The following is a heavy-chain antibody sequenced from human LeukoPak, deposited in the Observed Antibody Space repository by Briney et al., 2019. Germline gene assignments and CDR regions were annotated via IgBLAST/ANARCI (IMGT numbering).Heavy chain of an antibody. CDR3: ARDAPVVVGLKGDFDY. Sequence: PGGSLRLSCAASGFTFSSYVMHWVRQAPGKGLEWVAVIWYDGGNKYYADSVKGRFTTSRDNPKNTLYLQMNSLRAEDTAVYYCARDAPVVVGLKGDFDYWGQGTLVTVSS. J-gene: IGHJ4*02. CDR1: GFTFSSYV. CDR2: IWYDGGNK. V-gene: IGHV3-33*01. D-gene: IGHD2-2*01.